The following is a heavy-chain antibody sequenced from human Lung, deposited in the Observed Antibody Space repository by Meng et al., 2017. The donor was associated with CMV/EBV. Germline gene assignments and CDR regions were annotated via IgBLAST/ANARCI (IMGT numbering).Heavy chain of an antibody. J-gene: IGHJ4*02. Sequence: GGSLRLSCAASGFTFDDHAMHWVRQAPGKGLEWVSGISWNSGNMGYADSVKGRFTISRDNAKNSLYLQMDNLGTEDTALYYCVRDRNYGVYLGSDYWGQGXLVTVSS. V-gene: IGHV3-9*01. CDR2: ISWNSGNM. CDR3: VRDRNYGVYLGSDY. D-gene: IGHD4-17*01. CDR1: GFTFDDHA.